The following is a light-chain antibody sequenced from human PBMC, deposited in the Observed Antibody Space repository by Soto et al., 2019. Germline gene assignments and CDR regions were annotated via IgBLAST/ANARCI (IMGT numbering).Light chain of an antibody. CDR2: GAS. CDR1: QAISSC. J-gene: IGKJ5*01. CDR3: QQLNTSPRT. Sequence: DIQLTQSPSFLSASVGDRVTITCRASQAISSCLVWYQQKPGKAPKVLIYGASTLQSGVPSRFSGSGSGTEFTLTISSLQPEDFATYYCQQLNTSPRTFGQGTRLDIK. V-gene: IGKV1-9*01.